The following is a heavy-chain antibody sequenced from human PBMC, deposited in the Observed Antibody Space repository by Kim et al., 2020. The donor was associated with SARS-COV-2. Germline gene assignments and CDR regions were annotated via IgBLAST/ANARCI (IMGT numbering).Heavy chain of an antibody. D-gene: IGHD6-13*01. CDR2: ISSSSSTI. CDR1: GFTFSSYS. Sequence: GGSLRLSCADSGFTFSSYSMNWVRQAPGKGLEWVSYISSSSSTIYYADSVKGRFTISRDNAKNSLYLQMNSLRAEDTAVYYCARDSQQLVRYQRQLWPHYFDYWGQGTLVTVSS. V-gene: IGHV3-48*04. J-gene: IGHJ4*02. CDR3: ARDSQQLVRYQRQLWPHYFDY.